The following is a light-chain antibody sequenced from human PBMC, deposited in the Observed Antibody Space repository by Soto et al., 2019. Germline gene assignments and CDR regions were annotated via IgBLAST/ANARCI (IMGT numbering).Light chain of an antibody. J-gene: IGKJ1*01. Sequence: DIQMTQSPSSLSASVGDRVTITCRASQSISSYLNWYQRKPGEAPKLLIYFTSNLESGVPSRFSGSGSGTDFTLTISSLQPEDFATFFCQQSYTTPWTFGRGTKVDIK. CDR2: FTS. CDR3: QQSYTTPWT. V-gene: IGKV1-39*01. CDR1: QSISSY.